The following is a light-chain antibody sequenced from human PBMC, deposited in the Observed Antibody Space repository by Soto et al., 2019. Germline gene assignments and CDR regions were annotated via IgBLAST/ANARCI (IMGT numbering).Light chain of an antibody. CDR1: SGHSNYA. J-gene: IGLJ7*01. Sequence: QSVLTQSPSASASLGASVKLTCTLSSGHSNYAIAWHQQQPEMGPRYLMKVNSDGSHNKGDGIPDRFSGSSSGAERYLTISSLQSEDEADYYSQTWGTGVAVFGGGTQLTVL. CDR3: QTWGTGVAV. V-gene: IGLV4-69*01. CDR2: VNSDGSH.